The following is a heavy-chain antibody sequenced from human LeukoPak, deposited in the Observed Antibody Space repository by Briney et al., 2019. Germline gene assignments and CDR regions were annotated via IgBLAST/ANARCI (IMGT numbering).Heavy chain of an antibody. CDR2: ISWNSGSI. D-gene: IGHD3-22*01. Sequence: GRSLRLSCAASGFTFDDYAMHWVRQAPGKGLEWVSGISWNSGSIGYADSVKGRFTISRDNAKNSLYLQMDSLRAEDMALYYCAKDYSSSGYYYGYFDYWGQGTLVTVSS. J-gene: IGHJ4*02. CDR1: GFTFDDYA. V-gene: IGHV3-9*03. CDR3: AKDYSSSGYYYGYFDY.